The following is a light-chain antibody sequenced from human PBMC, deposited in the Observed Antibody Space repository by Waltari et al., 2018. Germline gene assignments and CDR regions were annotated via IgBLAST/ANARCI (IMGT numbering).Light chain of an antibody. CDR1: LGISTS. CDR2: AAS. V-gene: IGKV1-NL1*01. Sequence: DIQMTQSPSSLSASVGDRVTINCRASLGISTSLAWYQQKPGKAPNFLLFAASRLESGVPARFSGRGSWTDYTLTISSLQAEDFATYYCQQYYGTPRTFGQGTKVEIK. J-gene: IGKJ1*01. CDR3: QQYYGTPRT.